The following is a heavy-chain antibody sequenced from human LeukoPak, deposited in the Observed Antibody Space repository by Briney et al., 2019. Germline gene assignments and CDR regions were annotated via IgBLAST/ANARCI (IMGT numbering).Heavy chain of an antibody. D-gene: IGHD2-2*02. CDR1: GFTFSSYA. Sequence: GGSLRLSCAASGFTFSSYAMSWVRQAPGKGLEWVSAISGSGGSTYYADSVKGRFTISRDNSKNTLYLQMNSLRAEDTAVYYCVAPGYCSSTSCYTFDYWGQGTLVTVSS. CDR3: VAPGYCSSTSCYTFDY. V-gene: IGHV3-23*01. J-gene: IGHJ4*02. CDR2: ISGSGGST.